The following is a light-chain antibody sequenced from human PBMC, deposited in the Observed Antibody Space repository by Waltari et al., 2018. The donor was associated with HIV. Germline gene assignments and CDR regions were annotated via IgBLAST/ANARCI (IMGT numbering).Light chain of an antibody. J-gene: IGLJ3*02. CDR3: GTWDSSLSAWV. Sequence: QSVLTQPPSVSAAPGQKVTISCSGSSSNIGNNYVTCYHQLPGTAPKLLIYDSNTRPSGIPDRFSGSKSGTSGTLAITGLQTGDEADYYCGTWDSSLSAWVFGGGTKLTVL. CDR1: SSNIGNNY. CDR2: DSN. V-gene: IGLV1-51*01.